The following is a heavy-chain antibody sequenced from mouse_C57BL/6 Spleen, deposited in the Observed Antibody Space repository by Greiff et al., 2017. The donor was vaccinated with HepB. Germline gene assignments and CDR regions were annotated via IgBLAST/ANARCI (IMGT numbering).Heavy chain of an antibody. V-gene: IGHV1-50*01. CDR1: GYTFTSYW. Sequence: VQLQQSGAELVKPGASVKLSCKASGYTFTSYWMQWVKQRPGQGLEWIGEIDPSDSYTNYNQKFKGKATLTVDTSSSTAYMQLSSLTSEDSAVYYCARAIGSSYTSYYFDYWGQGTTLTVSS. D-gene: IGHD1-1*01. CDR3: ARAIGSSYTSYYFDY. J-gene: IGHJ2*01. CDR2: IDPSDSYT.